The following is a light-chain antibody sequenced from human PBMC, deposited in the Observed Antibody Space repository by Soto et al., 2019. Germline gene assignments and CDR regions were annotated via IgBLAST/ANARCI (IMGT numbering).Light chain of an antibody. CDR1: QIVSSSY. CDR3: QQYGSSPLP. V-gene: IGKV3-20*01. CDR2: GAS. Sequence: EIVLTQSPVNLSLSPGDRATLSCRASQIVSSSYLALYQQKPGQAPRPLIYGASSSSTGIPDRFSGSGSGTDFTLTISRLEPEDFAVYYCQQYGSSPLPFGQGTKLEIK. J-gene: IGKJ2*01.